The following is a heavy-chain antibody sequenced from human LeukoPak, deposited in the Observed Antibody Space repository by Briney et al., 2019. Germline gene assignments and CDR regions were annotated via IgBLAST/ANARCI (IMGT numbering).Heavy chain of an antibody. CDR1: GFTFSSYW. CDR2: IKQDGSEK. Sequence: GGSLRLSCAASGFTFSSYWMGWVRQAPGKGLEWVANIKQDGSEKYYVDSVKGRFTISRDNAKNSLYLQMNSLRAEDTAVYYCARDWGIAVAGRGGKDYWGQGTLVTVSS. J-gene: IGHJ4*02. D-gene: IGHD6-19*01. CDR3: ARDWGIAVAGRGGKDY. V-gene: IGHV3-7*01.